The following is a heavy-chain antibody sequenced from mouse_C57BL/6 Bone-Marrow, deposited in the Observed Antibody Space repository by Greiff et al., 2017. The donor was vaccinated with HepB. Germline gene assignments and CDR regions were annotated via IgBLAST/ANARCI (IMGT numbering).Heavy chain of an antibody. CDR3: ASLGYYYGSSYYFDY. J-gene: IGHJ2*01. Sequence: EVNLVESGGGLVKPGGSLKLSCAASGFTFSDYGMHWVRQAPEKGLEWVAYISSGSSTIYYADTVKGRFTISRDNAKNTLFLQMTSLRSEDTAMYYCASLGYYYGSSYYFDYWGQGTTLTVSS. CDR1: GFTFSDYG. CDR2: ISSGSSTI. V-gene: IGHV5-17*01. D-gene: IGHD1-1*01.